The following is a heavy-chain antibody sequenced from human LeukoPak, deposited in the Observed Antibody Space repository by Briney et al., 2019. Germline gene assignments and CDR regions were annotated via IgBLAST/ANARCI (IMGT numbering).Heavy chain of an antibody. J-gene: IGHJ3*02. V-gene: IGHV3-9*03. D-gene: IGHD1-26*01. CDR1: GFTFSSYA. CDR3: AKDVTSSGDAFDI. Sequence: GGSLRLSCAASGFTFSSYAMSWVRQAPGKGLEWVSGISWNSGSIGYADSVKGRFTISRDNAKNSLYLQMNSLRAEDMALYYCAKDVTSSGDAFDIWGQGTMVTVSS. CDR2: ISWNSGSI.